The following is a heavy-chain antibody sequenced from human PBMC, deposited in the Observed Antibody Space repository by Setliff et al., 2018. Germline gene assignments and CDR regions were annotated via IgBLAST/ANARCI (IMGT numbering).Heavy chain of an antibody. Sequence: GGSLRLSCTTSGFTFSSYEVNWVRQAPGKGLEWVSYISSSGTTKHYADSVKGRFTISRDDARNSMYLQMNSLRAEDTAVYYCARYSSGWFFDYWGQGTLVTVSS. D-gene: IGHD6-19*01. CDR2: ISSSGTTK. V-gene: IGHV3-48*03. J-gene: IGHJ4*02. CDR3: ARYSSGWFFDY. CDR1: GFTFSSYE.